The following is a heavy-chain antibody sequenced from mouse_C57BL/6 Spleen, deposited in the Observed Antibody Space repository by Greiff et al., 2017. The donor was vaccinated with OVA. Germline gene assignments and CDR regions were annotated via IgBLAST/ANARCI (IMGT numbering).Heavy chain of an antibody. CDR2: IYPGDGDT. CDR1: GYAFSSYW. CDR3: ARGAQATQEGVDY. Sequence: VQLQQSGAELVKPGASVKISCKASGYAFSSYWMNWVKQRPGQGLEWIGQIYPGDGDTNYNGKFKGKATLTADKSSSTAYMQLSSLTSEDSAVYFCARGAQATQEGVDYWGQGTTLTVSS. V-gene: IGHV1-80*01. D-gene: IGHD3-2*02. J-gene: IGHJ2*01.